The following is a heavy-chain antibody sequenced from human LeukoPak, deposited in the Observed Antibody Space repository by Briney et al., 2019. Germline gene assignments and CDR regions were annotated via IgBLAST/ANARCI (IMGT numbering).Heavy chain of an antibody. Sequence: GGSLRLSCAASGFTFDDYGMSWVRQAPGKGLEWVSGINWNGDNTDYAGSVKGRFTISRDNAKNSLYLQMNSLRAEDTALYYCARGFDGNFDYWGQGTLVTVSS. CDR2: INWNGDNT. J-gene: IGHJ4*02. V-gene: IGHV3-20*04. D-gene: IGHD3-9*01. CDR3: ARGFDGNFDY. CDR1: GFTFDDYG.